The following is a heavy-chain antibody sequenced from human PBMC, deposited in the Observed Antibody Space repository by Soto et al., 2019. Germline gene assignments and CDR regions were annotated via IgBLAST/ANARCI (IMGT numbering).Heavy chain of an antibody. Sequence: QVQLQQWGAGLLKPSETLSLTCAVYGGSFSGYYWSWIRQPPGKGLEWIGEINHSGSTNYNPSLKSRVTISVDTSKNQLSLKLSSVTAADTAVYYCAKLGYCSSTSCYFRHYYYMDVWGKGTTVTVSS. V-gene: IGHV4-34*01. CDR3: AKLGYCSSTSCYFRHYYYMDV. J-gene: IGHJ6*03. D-gene: IGHD2-2*01. CDR2: INHSGST. CDR1: GGSFSGYY.